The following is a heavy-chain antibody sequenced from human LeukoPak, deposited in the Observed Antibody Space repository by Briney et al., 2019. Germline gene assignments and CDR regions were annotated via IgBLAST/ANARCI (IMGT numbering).Heavy chain of an antibody. D-gene: IGHD3-22*01. CDR3: AKRRSSGYYLSYFDY. Sequence: GGSLRLSCAASGFTFSSYWMSWVRQAPGKGLEWVSAISGSGGSTYYADSVKGRFTISRDNSKNTLYLQMNSLRAEDTAVYYCAKRRSSGYYLSYFDYWGQGTLVTVSS. CDR2: ISGSGGST. J-gene: IGHJ4*02. CDR1: GFTFSSYW. V-gene: IGHV3-23*01.